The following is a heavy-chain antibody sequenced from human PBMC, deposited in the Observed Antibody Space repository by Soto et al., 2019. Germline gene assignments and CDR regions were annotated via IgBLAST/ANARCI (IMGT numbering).Heavy chain of an antibody. Sequence: SETLSLTCTVSGGSISSYYWSWIRQPPVKGLEWIGYIYYRGSTNYNPSLKSRVPISVDTSKNQFSLKLSSATAADTAVYYCARDLRGSYGFYYYGMDVWGQGTTVTVSS. CDR3: ARDLRGSYGFYYYGMDV. CDR1: GGSISSYY. CDR2: IYYRGST. V-gene: IGHV4-59*12. J-gene: IGHJ6*02. D-gene: IGHD5-18*01.